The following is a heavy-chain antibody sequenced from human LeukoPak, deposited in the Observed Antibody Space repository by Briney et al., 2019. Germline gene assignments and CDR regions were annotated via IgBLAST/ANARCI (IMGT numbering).Heavy chain of an antibody. CDR1: GGSISSYY. J-gene: IGHJ4*02. CDR2: IYYSGST. V-gene: IGHV4-59*12. Sequence: PSETLSLTCTVSGGSISSYYWSWIRQPPGKGLEWIGYIYYSGSTYYNPSLKSRVTISVDTSKNQFSLKLSSVTAADTAVYYCARDGGTLSGSSYDYWGQGTLVTVSS. D-gene: IGHD1-26*01. CDR3: ARDGGTLSGSSYDY.